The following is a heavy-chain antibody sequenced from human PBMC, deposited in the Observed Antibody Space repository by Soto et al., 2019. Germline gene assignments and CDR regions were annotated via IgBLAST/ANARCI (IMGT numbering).Heavy chain of an antibody. CDR1: GGSISSYY. CDR2: IYYSGST. Sequence: SETLSLTCTVSGGSISSYYWSWIRQPPGKGLEWIGYIYYSGSTYYNPSLKSRVTISVDTSKNQFSLKLSSVTAADTAVYYCASLCYYGSSPLTPTWGQGTLVTVSS. V-gene: IGHV4-59*08. CDR3: ASLCYYGSSPLTPT. J-gene: IGHJ5*02. D-gene: IGHD3-10*01.